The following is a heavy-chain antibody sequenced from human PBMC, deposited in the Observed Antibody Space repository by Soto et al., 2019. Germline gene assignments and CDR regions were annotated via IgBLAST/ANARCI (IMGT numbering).Heavy chain of an antibody. D-gene: IGHD4-17*01. CDR2: ISYHGSDK. CDR1: GFTFSNYG. CDR3: AKDHLTTTVTTVGY. Sequence: VQLVESGGGVVQPGRSLRLSCAASGFTFSNYGMHWVRQAPGKGLEWVAVISYHGSDKYYADSVKGRFTISRDNSKNTLYLQMHSLRAEDTAVYYCAKDHLTTTVTTVGYWGQGTLVTVSS. V-gene: IGHV3-30*18. J-gene: IGHJ4*02.